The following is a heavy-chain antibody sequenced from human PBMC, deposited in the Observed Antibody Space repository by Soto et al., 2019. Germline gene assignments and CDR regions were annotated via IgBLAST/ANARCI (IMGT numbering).Heavy chain of an antibody. J-gene: IGHJ4*02. CDR2: ISYDGSNK. CDR3: ARSDDYDILTGYCTPFDY. D-gene: IGHD3-9*01. CDR1: GFTFSSYA. V-gene: IGHV3-30-3*01. Sequence: GGSLRLSCAASGFTFSSYAMHWVRQAPGKGLEWVAVISYDGSNKYYADSVKGRFTISRDNSKNTLYLQMNSLRAEDTAVYYCARSDDYDILTGYCTPFDYWGQGTLVTVSS.